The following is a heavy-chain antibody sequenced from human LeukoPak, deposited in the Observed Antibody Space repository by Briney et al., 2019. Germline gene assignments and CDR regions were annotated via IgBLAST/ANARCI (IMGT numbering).Heavy chain of an antibody. Sequence: SETLSLTCTVSGGSISSYYWNWIRQPPGKGLEWIGYIYYSGSTNYNPSLKSRVTISVDTSKNQFSLKLSSVTAADTAVYYCARYRGQLGLGTNWFDPWGQGTLVTVSS. CDR2: IYYSGST. CDR1: GGSISSYY. CDR3: ARYRGQLGLGTNWFDP. V-gene: IGHV4-59*01. D-gene: IGHD6-13*01. J-gene: IGHJ5*02.